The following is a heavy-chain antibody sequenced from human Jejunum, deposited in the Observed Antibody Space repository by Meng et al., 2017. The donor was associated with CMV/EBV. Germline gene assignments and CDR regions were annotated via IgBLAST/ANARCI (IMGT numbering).Heavy chain of an antibody. CDR3: ARDSPLDGYSLLDY. D-gene: IGHD5-24*01. V-gene: IGHV7-4-1*02. CDR1: GYTFTSDA. J-gene: IGHJ4*02. Sequence: QVVPSWSASEPPVASLKVSLSPSGYTFTSDAIILVRQAPGPGPDWMGWLDPNTGNPTYDQGFTGRFVFSLDTSVSTAYLQINSLRADATAVYYCARDSPLDGYSLLDYWGQGTLVTVSS. CDR2: LDPNTGNP.